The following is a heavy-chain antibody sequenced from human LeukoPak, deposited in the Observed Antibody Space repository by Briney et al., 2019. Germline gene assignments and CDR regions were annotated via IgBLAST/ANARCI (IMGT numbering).Heavy chain of an antibody. V-gene: IGHV1-18*01. CDR2: ISASNGNT. CDR3: ARAEGWYWVY. Sequence: ASVKVSCKASGYSFSSYGITWVRQAPGQGLEWLGWISASNGNTNYAQKLQGRVTMTSDTSTSTAYMDLRSLTPDDTAFYYCARAEGWYWVYWGQGTLVTVSS. J-gene: IGHJ4*02. CDR1: GYSFSSYG. D-gene: IGHD6-19*01.